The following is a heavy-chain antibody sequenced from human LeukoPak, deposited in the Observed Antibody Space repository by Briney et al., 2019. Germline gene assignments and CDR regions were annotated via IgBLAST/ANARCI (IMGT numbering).Heavy chain of an antibody. J-gene: IGHJ6*03. CDR3: ARGYDSNLDYYYYMDV. CDR2: ISPDGSGK. D-gene: IGHD3-16*01. V-gene: IGHV3-30*03. Sequence: GGSLRLSCAASGFTFSSYSMNWVRQAPGKGLEWVAVISPDGSGKNYVDSVEGRFTISRDNSKNTLYVQMNSLRAEDTAVYFCARGYDSNLDYYYYMDVWGKGTTVTVSS. CDR1: GFTFSSYS.